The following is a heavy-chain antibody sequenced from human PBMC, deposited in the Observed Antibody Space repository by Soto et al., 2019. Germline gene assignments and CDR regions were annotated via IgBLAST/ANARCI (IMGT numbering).Heavy chain of an antibody. D-gene: IGHD5-18*01. CDR2: IYYSGST. V-gene: IGHV4-31*03. J-gene: IGHJ4*02. CDR1: GGSISSGGYY. Sequence: PCETLSLTCTVSGGSISSGGYYWSWLRQHPGKGLEWIGYIYYSGSTYYNPPLKSRVTISVDTSKNQFSLRLSSVTAADTAVYYCARGGRGYSYGVPDPWFDYWGQGTLVTVSS. CDR3: ARGGRGYSYGVPDPWFDY.